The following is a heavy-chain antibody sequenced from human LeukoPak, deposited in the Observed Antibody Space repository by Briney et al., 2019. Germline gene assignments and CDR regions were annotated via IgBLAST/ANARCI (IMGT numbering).Heavy chain of an antibody. CDR2: IYTSGST. D-gene: IGHD6-13*01. CDR1: GGSISSGSYY. Sequence: SETLPLTCTVSGGSISSGSYYWSWIRQPAGKGLEWIGRIYTSGSTNYNPSLKSRVTISVDTSKNQLSLKLSSVTAADTAVYYCARTVVIAAAGFDYRGQGTLVTVSS. CDR3: ARTVVIAAAGFDY. J-gene: IGHJ4*02. V-gene: IGHV4-61*02.